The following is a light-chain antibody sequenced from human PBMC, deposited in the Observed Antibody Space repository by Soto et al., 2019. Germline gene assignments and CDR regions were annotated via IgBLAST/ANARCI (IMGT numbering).Light chain of an antibody. J-gene: IGLJ1*01. Sequence: QSALTQPPSASGSPGQSVTISCTGTSSDVGGYNYVSWYQQHPGKAPKLMIYGVTKRPSEVPDRFSGSKSGNTASLTVSGLQAEDEAYYYCSSYAGSNNYVFGTGTKVTVL. V-gene: IGLV2-8*01. CDR3: SSYAGSNNYV. CDR2: GVT. CDR1: SSDVGGYNY.